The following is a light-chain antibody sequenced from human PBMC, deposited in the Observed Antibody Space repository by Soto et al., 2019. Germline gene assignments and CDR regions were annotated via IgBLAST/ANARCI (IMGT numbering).Light chain of an antibody. Sequence: EIVPTQSLAGMSVSPGERATLSCRASQSVSSHLAWYQHKHGQAPRXLFYDASTRATGIPARFSGSGSGTELTITISSLQSEDFAVYYCQHYHSWPITFGRGTRLDIK. CDR3: QHYHSWPIT. J-gene: IGKJ5*01. CDR2: DAS. V-gene: IGKV3-15*01. CDR1: QSVSSH.